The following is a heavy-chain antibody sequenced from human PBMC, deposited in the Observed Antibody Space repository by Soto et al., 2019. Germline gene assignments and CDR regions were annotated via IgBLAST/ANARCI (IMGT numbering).Heavy chain of an antibody. V-gene: IGHV1-2*02. CDR3: ARDLDSSSSNWFDP. Sequence: GASVKVSCKASGYTFTGYYMHWVRQAPGQGLEWMGWINPNSGGTNYAQKFQGRVTMTRDTSISTAYMELSRLRSDDTAVYYCARDLDSSSSNWFDPWGQGTLVTVS. J-gene: IGHJ5*02. CDR1: GYTFTGYY. CDR2: INPNSGGT. D-gene: IGHD6-6*01.